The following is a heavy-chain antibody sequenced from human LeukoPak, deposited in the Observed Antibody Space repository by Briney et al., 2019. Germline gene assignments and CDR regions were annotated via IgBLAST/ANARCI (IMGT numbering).Heavy chain of an antibody. Sequence: GGSLRLSCAASGFTFSSYWMSWVRQAPGKGLGWVANIKQDGSEKYYVDSVKGRFTISRDNAKNSLYLQMNSLRAEDTAVYYCARVSESSGWDNWFDPWGQGTLVTVSS. CDR3: ARVSESSGWDNWFDP. D-gene: IGHD6-19*01. CDR2: IKQDGSEK. V-gene: IGHV3-7*01. J-gene: IGHJ5*02. CDR1: GFTFSSYW.